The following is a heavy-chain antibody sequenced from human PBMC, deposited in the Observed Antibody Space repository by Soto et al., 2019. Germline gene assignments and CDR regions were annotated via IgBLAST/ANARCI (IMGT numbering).Heavy chain of an antibody. CDR2: ISSSSSYI. CDR1: GFTFSSYS. Sequence: ESGGGLVKPGGSLRLSCAASGFTFSSYSMNWVRQAPGKGLEWVSSISSSSSYIYYADSVKGRFTISRDNAKNSLYLQMNSLRAEDTAVYYCARDRLAGYYYYMDVWGKGTTVTVSS. CDR3: ARDRLAGYYYYMDV. V-gene: IGHV3-21*01. J-gene: IGHJ6*03.